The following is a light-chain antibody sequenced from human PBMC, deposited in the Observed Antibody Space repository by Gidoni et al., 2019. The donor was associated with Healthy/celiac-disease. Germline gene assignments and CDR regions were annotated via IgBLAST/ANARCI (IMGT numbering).Light chain of an antibody. Sequence: DIQMTQSPSSLSASVGDRVTITCRASQSISSYLNWYQQKPGKAPKLLIYAASSLQSGVPSRFSGRGSGTDFTFTISSLQPEDFATYYCQQSYSTPGTFGQGTKVEIK. J-gene: IGKJ1*01. CDR2: AAS. V-gene: IGKV1-39*01. CDR1: QSISSY. CDR3: QQSYSTPGT.